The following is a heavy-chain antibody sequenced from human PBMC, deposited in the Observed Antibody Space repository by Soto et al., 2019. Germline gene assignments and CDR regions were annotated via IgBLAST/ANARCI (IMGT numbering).Heavy chain of an antibody. Sequence: GASVKVSCKASGGTFSSYAISWVRQAPGQGLEWMGGIIPIFGTANYAQKFQGRVTITADESTSTAYMELSSLRSEDTAVYYCARGGYSGNVPYYFDYWGQGTLVTSPQ. J-gene: IGHJ4*02. D-gene: IGHD5-12*01. V-gene: IGHV1-69*13. CDR1: GGTFSSYA. CDR3: ARGGYSGNVPYYFDY. CDR2: IIPIFGTA.